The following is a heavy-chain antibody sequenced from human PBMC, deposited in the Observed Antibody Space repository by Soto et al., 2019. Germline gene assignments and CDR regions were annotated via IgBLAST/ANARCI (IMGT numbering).Heavy chain of an antibody. Sequence: EVQLLESGGGLVQPGGSLRLSCAASGFTFSSYAMSWVRQAPGKGLEWVSAISGSGGSTYYADSVKGRFTISRDNSKNTLYLQMNSLRAEDTAVYYCANEGEANRGSYYDYGMDVWGQGTTVTVSS. CDR2: ISGSGGST. CDR3: ANEGEANRGSYYDYGMDV. D-gene: IGHD3-16*01. J-gene: IGHJ6*02. CDR1: GFTFSSYA. V-gene: IGHV3-23*01.